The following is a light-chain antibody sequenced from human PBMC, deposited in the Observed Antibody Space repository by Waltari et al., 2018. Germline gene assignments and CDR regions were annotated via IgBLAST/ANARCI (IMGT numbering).Light chain of an antibody. Sequence: SVLTQPPSVSAAPGQTVTIPCSGSSSNIGSSYVPSYQQLPGTAPNPLIFNNNERPSGIPDRFSGSKSGTSATLGITGLQTGDEADYYCGTWDDSLRAGVFGGGTKLTVL. CDR2: NNN. V-gene: IGLV1-51*01. CDR3: GTWDDSLRAGV. CDR1: SSNIGSSY. J-gene: IGLJ2*01.